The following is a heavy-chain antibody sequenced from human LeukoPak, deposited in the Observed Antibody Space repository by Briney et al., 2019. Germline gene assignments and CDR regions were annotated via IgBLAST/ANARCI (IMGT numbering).Heavy chain of an antibody. CDR1: GGSLSSSNW. J-gene: IGHJ4*02. V-gene: IGHV4-4*02. Sequence: SETLSLTCAVSGGSLSSSNWWSWVRQPPGKGLEWIGEIYHSGSTNYNPSLKSRVTISVDKSKNQFSLKLSSVTAADTAVYYCARATPVTMIVVAHYLFDYGGQGTLVTVSS. CDR3: ARATPVTMIVVAHYLFDY. D-gene: IGHD3-22*01. CDR2: IYHSGST.